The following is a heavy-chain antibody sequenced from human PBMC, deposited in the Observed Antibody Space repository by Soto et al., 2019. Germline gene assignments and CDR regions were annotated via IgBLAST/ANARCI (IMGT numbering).Heavy chain of an antibody. V-gene: IGHV4-39*01. Sequence: SXTHSLPCTVADGTISSISYYWSRIHQPPGKGLEWIGSIYYSGSTYYNPSLKSRVTISVDTSKNQFSLKLSSVTAADTALYYCARRSNYYGSGRNFDYWGQGILVTVS. CDR2: IYYSGST. D-gene: IGHD3-10*01. CDR1: DGTISSISYY. CDR3: ARRSNYYGSGRNFDY. J-gene: IGHJ4*02.